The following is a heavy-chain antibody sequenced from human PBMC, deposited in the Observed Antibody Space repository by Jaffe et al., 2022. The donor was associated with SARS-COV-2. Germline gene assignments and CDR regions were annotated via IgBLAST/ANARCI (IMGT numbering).Heavy chain of an antibody. Sequence: QVQLVQSGAEVKKPGASVKVSCKASGYSFSNYGITWVRQAPGQGLEWMGWISASYGHTNYAQNLQGRLTLTTDTSTSTAYMELRSLRSDDTAVYYCARDRATSVDSWGRGTLVTVSS. CDR1: GYSFSNYG. V-gene: IGHV1-18*01. J-gene: IGHJ4*02. CDR2: ISASYGHT. CDR3: ARDRATSVDS. D-gene: IGHD1-26*01.